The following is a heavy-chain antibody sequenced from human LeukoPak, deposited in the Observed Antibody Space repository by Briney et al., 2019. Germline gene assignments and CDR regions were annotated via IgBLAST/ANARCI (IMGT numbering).Heavy chain of an antibody. V-gene: IGHV3-7*03. Sequence: GGSLRLSCAASGFALSSHWMTWVRQVPGRGPEWVANVNRDGSETYYLDSVKGRFTISKDNAKNSLYLQMNSLRAEDTALYHCARNNGMDVWGQGTTVIVSS. J-gene: IGHJ6*02. CDR2: VNRDGSET. CDR3: ARNNGMDV. CDR1: GFALSSHW.